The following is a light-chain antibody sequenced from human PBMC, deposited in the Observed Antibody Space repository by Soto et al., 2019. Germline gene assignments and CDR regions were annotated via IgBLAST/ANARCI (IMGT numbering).Light chain of an antibody. V-gene: IGLV1-44*01. CDR3: AAWDDSLHGYV. CDR1: NSNIGRNT. CDR2: SNA. J-gene: IGLJ1*01. Sequence: QSVLTQPPSASGTPGQRVTISCSGSNSNIGRNTVNWYQQLPGAAPKVFIYSNAQRPSGVPDRFSGSKSGTSASLAISGLQPGDEAEYYCAAWDDSLHGYVFGAGTKVTVL.